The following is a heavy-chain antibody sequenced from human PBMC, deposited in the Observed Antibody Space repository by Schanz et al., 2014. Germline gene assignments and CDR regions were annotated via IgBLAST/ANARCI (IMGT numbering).Heavy chain of an antibody. J-gene: IGHJ6*02. CDR3: LAPDYGMDV. CDR2: IKEDGSVK. Sequence: EVQLVESGGGLVQPGGSLRLSCTASGFTFSDYWMSWVRQAPGKGLEWVANIKEDGSVKDYVDSVKGRFTISRDNAKNSLFLQMNSLRAEDTAVYYCLAPDYGMDVWGQGTTVTVSS. CDR1: GFTFSDYW. V-gene: IGHV3-7*02.